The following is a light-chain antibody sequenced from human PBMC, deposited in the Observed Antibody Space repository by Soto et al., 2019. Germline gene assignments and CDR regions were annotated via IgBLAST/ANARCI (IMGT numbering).Light chain of an antibody. CDR1: QTISSS. CDR2: AAF. CDR3: QQSYSSPQMYT. Sequence: DIQMTQSPSSLSASVGDRVTITCRASQTISSSLNWYQQKPGKAPDLLIYAAFNLQSGVPSRFSGSGYGSDFTLTISSLQAEDFATYYCQQSYSSPQMYTFGQGTRLEIK. J-gene: IGKJ2*01. V-gene: IGKV1-39*01.